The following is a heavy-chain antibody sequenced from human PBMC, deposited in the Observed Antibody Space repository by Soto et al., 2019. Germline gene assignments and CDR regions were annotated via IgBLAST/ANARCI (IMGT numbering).Heavy chain of an antibody. Sequence: QVQLQESGPGLVKPSETLSLTCTVSGGSISGYYWSWIRQPPGKGLEFIGYISYSRSTNYNPSLNSRVTISLDSSNNQLSLKLTSVTAADTAVYYCARVNQLAPKRNAFDIWGQGTMAIVSS. CDR2: ISYSRST. V-gene: IGHV4-59*01. CDR1: GGSISGYY. J-gene: IGHJ3*02. CDR3: ARVNQLAPKRNAFDI. D-gene: IGHD1-1*01.